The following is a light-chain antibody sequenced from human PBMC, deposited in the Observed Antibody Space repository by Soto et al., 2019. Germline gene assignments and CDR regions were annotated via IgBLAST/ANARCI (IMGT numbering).Light chain of an antibody. CDR1: QGVGSN. V-gene: IGKV3-15*01. Sequence: IVVTQSPATLSVSPGERATLSCRASQGVGSNLVWYQQRPGQAPRLLIYDASTRATGIPDRFSGSGSGTEFTLTISSLQSEDFAVYYCQQFNIWPHMLSFGGGTKLEMK. CDR3: QQFNIWPHMLS. J-gene: IGKJ4*01. CDR2: DAS.